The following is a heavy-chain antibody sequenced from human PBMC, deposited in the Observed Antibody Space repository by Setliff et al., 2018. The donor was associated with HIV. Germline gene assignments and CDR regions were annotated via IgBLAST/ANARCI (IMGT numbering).Heavy chain of an antibody. CDR3: ARQQTALFVDY. J-gene: IGHJ4*02. Sequence: PETLSPTCTVSGGSISSSNNCWGWIRQPPGKGLEWIGSIYYSGSTHYNPSLKSRVTMSVDTSKNQFSLKLTSVTAADMALYYCARQQTALFVDYWGQGTLVTVSS. CDR1: GGSISSSNNC. V-gene: IGHV4-39*01. D-gene: IGHD2-21*02. CDR2: IYYSGST.